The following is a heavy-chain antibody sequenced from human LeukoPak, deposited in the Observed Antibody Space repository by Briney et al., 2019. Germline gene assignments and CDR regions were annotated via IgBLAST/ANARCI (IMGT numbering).Heavy chain of an antibody. CDR1: GFTSSSYS. J-gene: IGHJ6*04. CDR3: AELGITMIGGV. Sequence: GGSLRLSCAASGFTSSSYSMNWVRQAPGKGLEWISYITSDSDTIYIADSVRGRCTISRDNAKRSLYLQIDSLRAEDTAVYYCAELGITMIGGVWGKGTTVTISS. D-gene: IGHD3-10*02. CDR2: ITSDSDTI. V-gene: IGHV3-48*01.